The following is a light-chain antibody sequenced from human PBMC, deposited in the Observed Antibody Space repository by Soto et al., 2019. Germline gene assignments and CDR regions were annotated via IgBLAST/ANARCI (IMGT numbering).Light chain of an antibody. CDR3: QQYDNLPLT. J-gene: IGKJ4*01. CDR1: QDISNY. CDR2: DAS. V-gene: IGKV1-33*01. Sequence: DIQMTQSPSSLSASVGDRVTITCQASQDISNYLNWYQQKPGKAPKLLIYDASNLETGDPSRFSGSGSGTDFPFTISSLQPEDIATYYCQQYDNLPLTFGGGTKVEIK.